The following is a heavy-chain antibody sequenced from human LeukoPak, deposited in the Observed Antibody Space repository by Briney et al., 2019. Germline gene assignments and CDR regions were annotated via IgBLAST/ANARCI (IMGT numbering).Heavy chain of an antibody. Sequence: SETLSLTCAVYGGSFSGYYWSWIRQPPGKGLEWIGEINHSGSTNYNPSLKSRVTISVDTSKNQFSLKLSSVTAADTAVYYCARGAGIRYYYDSSGYLYFDYWGQGTLVTVSS. CDR3: ARGAGIRYYYDSSGYLYFDY. CDR2: INHSGST. J-gene: IGHJ4*02. D-gene: IGHD3-22*01. V-gene: IGHV4-34*01. CDR1: GGSFSGYY.